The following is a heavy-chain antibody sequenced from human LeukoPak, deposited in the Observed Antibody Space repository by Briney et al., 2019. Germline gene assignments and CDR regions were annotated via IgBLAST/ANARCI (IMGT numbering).Heavy chain of an antibody. V-gene: IGHV4-59*12. D-gene: IGHD3-22*01. CDR3: ASAPSSGYYHNWFDP. CDR1: GGSISSYY. Sequence: SETLSLTCTVSGGSISSYYWSWIRQPPGKGLEWIGYIYYSGSTNYNPSLKSRVTISVDTSKNQFSLKLSSVTAADTAVYYCASAPSSGYYHNWFDPWGQGTLVTVSS. J-gene: IGHJ5*02. CDR2: IYYSGST.